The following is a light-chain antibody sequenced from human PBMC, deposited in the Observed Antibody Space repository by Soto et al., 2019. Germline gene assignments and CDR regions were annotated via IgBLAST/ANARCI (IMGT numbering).Light chain of an antibody. Sequence: QAVVTQEPSLTVSTGGTVTLTCGSSTGAVTSGHFPYWFQQKPGQAPRTLIYDASDKHSSTPARFSGSLVGGKAALTLSGAQTDDEAEYYCLLFYSGARGFGGGTKLTVL. CDR3: LLFYSGARG. CDR1: TGAVTSGHF. CDR2: DAS. V-gene: IGLV7-46*01. J-gene: IGLJ3*02.